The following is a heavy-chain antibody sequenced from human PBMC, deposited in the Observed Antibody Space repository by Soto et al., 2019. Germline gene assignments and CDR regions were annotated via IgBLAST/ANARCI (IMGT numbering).Heavy chain of an antibody. D-gene: IGHD6-13*01. J-gene: IGHJ4*02. CDR3: ARDASSIAATDSYYFDF. V-gene: IGHV4-61*08. CDR1: GGSISSGGYY. Sequence: PSETLSLTCTVSGGSISSGGYYWSWIRQHPGKGLEWIGYIYYSGRTNYNPSLKSRVTISVDTSKNQFSLNLSSVTAADTAVYYCARDASSIAATDSYYFDFWGQGILVTVSS. CDR2: IYYSGRT.